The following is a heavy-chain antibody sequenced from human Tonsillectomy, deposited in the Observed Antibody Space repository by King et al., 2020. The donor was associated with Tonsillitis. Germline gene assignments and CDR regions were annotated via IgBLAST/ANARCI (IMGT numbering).Heavy chain of an antibody. Sequence: VQLVESGGDLVQPGRSLRLSCAASGFTFDDYAMHWVRQAPGEGLEWVSGMCWDSGSIGDAGSVTGRFTISRDNAKNSLSLLMNSLRAEDTALCYCAKGGFLQWLGRAFDIWGQGTMVTVSS. J-gene: IGHJ3*02. D-gene: IGHD3-3*01. V-gene: IGHV3-9*01. CDR1: GFTFDDYA. CDR3: AKGGFLQWLGRAFDI. CDR2: MCWDSGSI.